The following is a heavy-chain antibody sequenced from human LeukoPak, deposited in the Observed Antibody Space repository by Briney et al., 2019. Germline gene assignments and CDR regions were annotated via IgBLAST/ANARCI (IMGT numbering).Heavy chain of an antibody. V-gene: IGHV3-30*04. Sequence: GGSLRLSCAASGFTFSSYAMHWVRQAPGEGLEWVAVISYDGSNKYYADSVKGRFTISRDNSKNTLYLQMNSLRAEDTAVYYCARDRGAMGLSGPRYGMDVWGQGTTVTVSS. CDR3: ARDRGAMGLSGPRYGMDV. CDR2: ISYDGSNK. J-gene: IGHJ6*02. CDR1: GFTFSSYA. D-gene: IGHD5-18*01.